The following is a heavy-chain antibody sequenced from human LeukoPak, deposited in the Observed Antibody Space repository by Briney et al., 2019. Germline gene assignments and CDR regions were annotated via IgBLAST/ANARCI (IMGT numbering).Heavy chain of an antibody. Sequence: GGSLRLSCAASGFTFNSYGMHWVRQAPGKGLEWLAVISFDGSNKYFAGSVEGRLVVSRDNSNNTLYLHMNTLRPDDTAIYYCAAYHASGTFGYFQHWGQGTLVTVSS. J-gene: IGHJ1*01. CDR1: GFTFNSYG. CDR2: ISFDGSNK. CDR3: AAYHASGTFGYFQH. D-gene: IGHD1-7*01. V-gene: IGHV3-30*03.